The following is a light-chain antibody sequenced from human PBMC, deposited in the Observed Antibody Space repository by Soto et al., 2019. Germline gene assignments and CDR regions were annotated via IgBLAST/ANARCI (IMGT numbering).Light chain of an antibody. V-gene: IGKV2-30*02. Sequence: EVVLTQSPDTLSLSPGETATLSCSSSQSLEHSDGNTYLIWLQQRPGQPPRLLIYKISNRFSGVPDRFSGSGSGTDLTLTINSLEPEDFAVYYCQQRSNWPPITFGQGTRLEIK. CDR2: KIS. CDR1: QSLEHSDGNTY. J-gene: IGKJ5*01. CDR3: QQRSNWPPIT.